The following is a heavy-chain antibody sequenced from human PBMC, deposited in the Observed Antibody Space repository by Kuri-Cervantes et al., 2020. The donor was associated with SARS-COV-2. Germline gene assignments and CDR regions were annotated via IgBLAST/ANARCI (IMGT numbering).Heavy chain of an antibody. J-gene: IGHJ6*02. D-gene: IGHD3-10*01. Sequence: ASVKVSCKASGYTFTGYYMHWVRQAPGQGLEWMGWINPNSGGTNYAQKFQGWVTMTRDTSINTAYMELSRLRSDDTAVYYRARARVRGVITTYYYYGMDVWGQGTTVTVSS. CDR1: GYTFTGYY. V-gene: IGHV1-2*04. CDR2: INPNSGGT. CDR3: ARARVRGVITTYYYYGMDV.